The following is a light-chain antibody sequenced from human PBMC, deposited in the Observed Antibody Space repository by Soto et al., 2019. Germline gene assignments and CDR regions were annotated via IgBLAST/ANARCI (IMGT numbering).Light chain of an antibody. CDR2: GAS. CDR3: QQYGSSRWT. Sequence: EIVLTQSPGTLSLSPGGRATLSCRASQSVSSSYLAWYQQKPGQAPRLVIYGASSRATGIPDRFSGSGSGTDFTLTISRLEPEDFAVYYCQQYGSSRWTFGQGTKVEIQ. V-gene: IGKV3-20*01. CDR1: QSVSSSY. J-gene: IGKJ1*01.